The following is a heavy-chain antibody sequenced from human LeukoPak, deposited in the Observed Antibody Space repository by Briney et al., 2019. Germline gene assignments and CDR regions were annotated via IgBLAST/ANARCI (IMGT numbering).Heavy chain of an antibody. CDR3: ARGLAVAGAIIDY. D-gene: IGHD6-19*01. J-gene: IGHJ4*02. CDR2: ISSSSSYI. CDR1: GFTFSSYS. Sequence: GGSLRLSCAASGFTFSSYSMNWLRQAPGKGLEWVSYISSSSSYIYYADSVKSRFTISRDNAKNSLYLQMNSLRAEDTAVYYCARGLAVAGAIIDYWGQGTLVTVSS. V-gene: IGHV3-21*01.